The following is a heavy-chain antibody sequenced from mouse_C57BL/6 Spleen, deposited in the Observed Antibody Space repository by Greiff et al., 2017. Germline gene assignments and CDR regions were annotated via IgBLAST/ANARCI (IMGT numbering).Heavy chain of an antibody. CDR1: GYTFTSYW. J-gene: IGHJ3*01. Sequence: VQLQQPGAELVRPGSSVKLSCKASGYTFTSYWMHWVKQRPIQGLEWIGNIDPSDCETHYNQKFKDKATLTGDKSSSTAYMQLSSLTSEDSAVYYCARGSYYGSSSWFAYWGQGTLVTVSA. CDR2: IDPSDCET. D-gene: IGHD1-1*01. V-gene: IGHV1-52*01. CDR3: ARGSYYGSSSWFAY.